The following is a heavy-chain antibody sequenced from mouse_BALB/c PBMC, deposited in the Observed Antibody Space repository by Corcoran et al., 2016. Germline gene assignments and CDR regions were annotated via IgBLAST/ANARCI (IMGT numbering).Heavy chain of an antibody. CDR1: GFNIKDTY. CDR3: ARWDWYFDV. CDR2: MDPANGNT. Sequence: EVQLQQSGAELVKPGASVKLSCTASGFNIKDTYMHWVKQRPEQGLEWIGRMDPANGNTKYDPKFQGKATITADTSSNKAYLQLSSLTSEDTAVYYCARWDWYFDVGGAGTTVTVSS. J-gene: IGHJ1*01. V-gene: IGHV14-3*02.